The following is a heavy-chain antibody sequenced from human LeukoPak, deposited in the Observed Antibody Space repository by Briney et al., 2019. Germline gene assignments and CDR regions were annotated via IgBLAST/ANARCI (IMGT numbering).Heavy chain of an antibody. Sequence: GGSLRLSCAASGFTFDDYGMSWVRQAPGKGLEWVSGINWNGGSAGYADSVKGRFTISRDNAKNSLYLQMNSLRAEDTAVYYCARVSSGWSFDYWGQGTLVTVSS. CDR3: ARVSSGWSFDY. CDR1: GFTFDDYG. D-gene: IGHD6-19*01. CDR2: INWNGGSA. J-gene: IGHJ4*02. V-gene: IGHV3-20*04.